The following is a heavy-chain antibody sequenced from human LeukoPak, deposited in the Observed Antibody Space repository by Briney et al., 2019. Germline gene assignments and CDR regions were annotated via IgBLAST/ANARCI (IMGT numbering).Heavy chain of an antibody. CDR1: GFTFSSYG. CDR3: AKRPTDMASFDY. D-gene: IGHD1-1*01. J-gene: IGHJ4*02. Sequence: GGSLRLSCAASGFTFSSYGMHWVRQAPGNGLEWVAVISYDGSNKYYADSVKGRFTISRDNSKNTLYLQMNSLRVEDTAVYYCAKRPTDMASFDYWGQGTLVTISS. V-gene: IGHV3-30*18. CDR2: ISYDGSNK.